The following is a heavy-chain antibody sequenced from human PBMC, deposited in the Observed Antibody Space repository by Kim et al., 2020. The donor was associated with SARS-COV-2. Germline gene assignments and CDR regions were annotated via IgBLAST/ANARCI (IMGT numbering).Heavy chain of an antibody. V-gene: IGHV3-21*01. D-gene: IGHD5-12*01. CDR2: ISSSSSYI. Sequence: LSLTCAASGFTFSSYSMNWVRQAPGKGLEWVSSISSSSSYIYYADSVKGRFTISRDNAKNSLYLQMNSLRAEDTAVYYCARLPEDIVVPYYFDYWGQGTLVTVSS. CDR1: GFTFSSYS. CDR3: ARLPEDIVVPYYFDY. J-gene: IGHJ4*02.